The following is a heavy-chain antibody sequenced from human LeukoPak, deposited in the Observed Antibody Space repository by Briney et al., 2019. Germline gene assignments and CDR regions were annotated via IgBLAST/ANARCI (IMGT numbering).Heavy chain of an antibody. J-gene: IGHJ3*01. Sequence: PGGSLRLSCAASGFTFGNSWVHWIRQAPGKGLVWVSLINADGTTTTYADSVKGRFTISRDNARNTVALQMNSLTIEDTAVYYCLLVVEPPGSDGFGVWGQGTMIAVSS. CDR3: LLVVEPPGSDGFGV. D-gene: IGHD1-14*01. CDR1: GFTFGNSW. V-gene: IGHV3-74*01. CDR2: INADGTTT.